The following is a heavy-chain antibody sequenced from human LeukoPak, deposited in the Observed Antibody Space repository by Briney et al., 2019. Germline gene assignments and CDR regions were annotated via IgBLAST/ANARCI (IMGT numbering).Heavy chain of an antibody. J-gene: IGHJ3*02. D-gene: IGHD2-2*01. CDR2: IYTSGST. V-gene: IGHV4-61*02. CDR3: ARVAVVVPAAPWITVADAFDI. Sequence: SETLSLTCTVSGGSISSGSYYWSWIRQPAGKGLEWIGRIYTSGSTNYNPSLKSRVTMSVDTSKNQFSLKLSSVTAADTAVYYCARVAVVVPAAPWITVADAFDIWGQGTMVTVSS. CDR1: GGSISSGSYY.